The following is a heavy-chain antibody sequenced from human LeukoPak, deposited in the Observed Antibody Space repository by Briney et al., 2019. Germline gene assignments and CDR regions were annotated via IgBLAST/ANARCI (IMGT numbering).Heavy chain of an antibody. D-gene: IGHD2-21*02. CDR1: GYTFTSYG. J-gene: IGHJ3*02. Sequence: GASVKVSCKASGYTFTSYGISWVRQAPGQGLEWMGWISAYNGNTNYAQKLQGRVTMTTDTSTSTAYMELRSLRSDDTAVYYCARDLAGKAYCGGDCYLDIWGQGTMVTVSS. V-gene: IGHV1-18*01. CDR3: ARDLAGKAYCGGDCYLDI. CDR2: ISAYNGNT.